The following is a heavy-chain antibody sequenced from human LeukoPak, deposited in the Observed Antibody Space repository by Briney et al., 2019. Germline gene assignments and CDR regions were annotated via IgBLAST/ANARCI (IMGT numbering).Heavy chain of an antibody. CDR1: GFTFSSYG. CDR2: ISYDGSNK. Sequence: GGSLRLSCAASGFTFSSYGMHWVLQAPGKGLEWVAVISYDGSNKYYADSVKGRFTISRDNSKNTLYLQMNSLRAEDTAVYYCAKEGRYCSGGSCYSGYYFDYWGQGTLVTVSS. V-gene: IGHV3-30*18. CDR3: AKEGRYCSGGSCYSGYYFDY. J-gene: IGHJ4*02. D-gene: IGHD2-15*01.